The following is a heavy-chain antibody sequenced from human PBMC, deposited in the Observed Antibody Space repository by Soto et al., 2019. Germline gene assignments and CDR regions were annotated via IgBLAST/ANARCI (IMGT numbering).Heavy chain of an antibody. CDR1: GYTFTSYG. V-gene: IGHV1-18*01. Sequence: QVQLVQSGAEVKKPGASVKISCKASGYTFTSYGISWVRQAPGQGLEWMGWISAYNGNTNYAQKLQGRVTMPTDPSTSTAYRELSRLRSDDTTVYYCARDRKYYDFWSGYYGAGFDYWGKGTLVTVSS. CDR2: ISAYNGNT. D-gene: IGHD3-3*01. CDR3: ARDRKYYDFWSGYYGAGFDY. J-gene: IGHJ4*02.